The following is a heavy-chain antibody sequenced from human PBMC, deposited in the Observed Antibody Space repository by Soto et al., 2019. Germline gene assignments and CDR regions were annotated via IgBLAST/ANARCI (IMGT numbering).Heavy chain of an antibody. Sequence: QVQLQQWGAGLLKPSETLSLTCAVYGGSFSGYYCSWIRQPPGKGLEWIGEINHSGSTNYNPSLKSRVTISVDTSKNQFSLKLSSVTAADTAVYYCARGRGLQGRYHFDPWGQGTLVTVSS. J-gene: IGHJ5*02. V-gene: IGHV4-34*01. CDR2: INHSGST. D-gene: IGHD3-10*01. CDR1: GGSFSGYY. CDR3: ARGRGLQGRYHFDP.